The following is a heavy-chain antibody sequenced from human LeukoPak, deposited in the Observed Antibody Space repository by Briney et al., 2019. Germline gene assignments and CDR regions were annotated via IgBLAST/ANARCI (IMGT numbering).Heavy chain of an antibody. CDR2: ICAYNGNT. V-gene: IGHV1-18*01. D-gene: IGHD4-17*01. CDR3: ARWRRMDYGDSLYYFDY. CDR1: GYTFTSYG. J-gene: IGHJ4*02. Sequence: GASVKVSCKASGYTFTSYGISWVRQAPGQGLEWMGWICAYNGNTNYAQTLQGRVTMTTDTSTSTAYMELRSLRSDDTAVYYCARWRRMDYGDSLYYFDYWGQGTLVTVSS.